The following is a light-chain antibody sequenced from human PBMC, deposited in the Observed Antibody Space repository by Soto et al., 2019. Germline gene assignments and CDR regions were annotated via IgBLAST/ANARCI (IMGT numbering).Light chain of an antibody. CDR2: DVT. CDR3: GSITSSSTSV. J-gene: IGLJ1*01. Sequence: QPALSQPASVSWSPGQSITIACTGTSSDVGGYEYVSWYQHQPGKAPKLIIYDVTNRPSGVSNRFSGSKSGNTASLTISGIQTEDEADYYCGSITSSSTSVFGTGTKVTV. CDR1: SSDVGGYEY. V-gene: IGLV2-14*01.